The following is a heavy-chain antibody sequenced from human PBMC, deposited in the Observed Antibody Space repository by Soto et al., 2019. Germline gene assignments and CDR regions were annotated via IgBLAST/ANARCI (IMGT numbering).Heavy chain of an antibody. J-gene: IGHJ3*02. CDR1: GFTFSSYA. CDR2: ISYDGNTD. V-gene: IGHV3-30-3*01. Sequence: QVQLVESGGGVDQPGKSLRLSCATSGFTFSSYAMHWVRQAPGKGLEWVALISYDGNTDHYGASVLGRFTISRDNSKNTLYLQMNSLRTEDTAVYYCARGRGEGIYDYVVHAFDIWGQGTMVTVSS. CDR3: ARGRGEGIYDYVVHAFDI. D-gene: IGHD3-16*01.